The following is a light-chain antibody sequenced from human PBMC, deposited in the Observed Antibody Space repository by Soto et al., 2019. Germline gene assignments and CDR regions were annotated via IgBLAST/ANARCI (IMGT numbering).Light chain of an antibody. CDR2: GAS. V-gene: IGKV3-20*01. CDR3: QHYNSYSEA. Sequence: EILLTQSPGTLSFSPGEKATLSCRASQSISSSYLAWYQQRPGQAPRLLIYGASSRATGIPDRFSGSGSGTEFTLTISRLEPEDFATYYCQHYNSYSEAFGQGTKVDIK. CDR1: QSISSSY. J-gene: IGKJ1*01.